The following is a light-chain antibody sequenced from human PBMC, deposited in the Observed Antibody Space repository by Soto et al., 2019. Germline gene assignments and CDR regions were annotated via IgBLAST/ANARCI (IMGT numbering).Light chain of an antibody. Sequence: QSALTQPASVSGSPGQSITISCTGTSSDVGGYNYVSWYQQHPGKAPKLMIYDVSNRPSGVSNRFACSKSGNTASLTISGLQAEDESDSYCSSYTSSSTLYVFGTGTKLTVL. CDR3: SSYTSSSTLYV. CDR1: SSDVGGYNY. V-gene: IGLV2-14*01. J-gene: IGLJ1*01. CDR2: DVS.